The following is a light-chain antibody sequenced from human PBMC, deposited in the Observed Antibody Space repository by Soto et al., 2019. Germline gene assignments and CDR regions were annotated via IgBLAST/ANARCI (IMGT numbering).Light chain of an antibody. V-gene: IGLV2-23*02. CDR2: EVN. J-gene: IGLJ2*01. CDR1: NSDVGKYNA. Sequence: QSVLTQPASVSGSPGQSITISCTGTNSDVGKYNAVSWYQQHPGKAPKFIIYEVNKRPSGVSDRFSGSKSDNTASLTLSGLQAEDEADYYCCSYTSSGSMVFGGGTKLTVL. CDR3: CSYTSSGSMV.